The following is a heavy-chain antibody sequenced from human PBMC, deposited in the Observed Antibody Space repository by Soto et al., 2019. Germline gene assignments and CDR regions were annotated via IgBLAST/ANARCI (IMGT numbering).Heavy chain of an antibody. CDR1: GFTFSSYA. CDR2: ISYDGSNK. CDR3: ARGGRDGYNSRVGY. Sequence: GGSLRLSCAASGFTFSSYAMHWVRQAPGKGLEWVAVISYDGSNKYYADSVKGRFTISRDNSKNTLYLQMNSLRAEDTAVYYCARGGRDGYNSRVGYWGQGTLVTVSS. J-gene: IGHJ4*02. D-gene: IGHD5-12*01. V-gene: IGHV3-30-3*01.